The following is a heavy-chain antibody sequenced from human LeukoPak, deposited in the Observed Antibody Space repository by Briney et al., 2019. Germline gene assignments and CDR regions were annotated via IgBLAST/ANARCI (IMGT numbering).Heavy chain of an antibody. CDR3: AKGAGGFSYYNWFDP. D-gene: IGHD5-18*01. CDR2: IYYSGTT. V-gene: IGHV4-39*07. CDR1: GGSISISSYY. Sequence: SETLSLTCTVSGGSISISSYYWGWIRQPPGKGLEWIGSIYYSGTTHYNPSLESRVTISVDTSKSQFSLKLASVTAADTAIYYCAKGAGGFSYYNWFDPWGQGTLVTVSS. J-gene: IGHJ5*02.